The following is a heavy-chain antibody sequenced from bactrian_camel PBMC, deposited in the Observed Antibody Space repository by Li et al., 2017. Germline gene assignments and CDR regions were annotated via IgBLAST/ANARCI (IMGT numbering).Heavy chain of an antibody. J-gene: IGHJ6*01. V-gene: IGHV3S53*01. Sequence: HVQLVESGGGSVQAGGSLRLSCTASGYTVRSGCMGWFRQGPGKERERVATVDRNDNPTYADPVLGRFTIDRDNAKYILYLEMIDLKSEDTAIYYCAADDRFYGAYCHPFRTDFGFWGQGTQVTVS. D-gene: IGHD3*01. CDR2: VDRNDNP. CDR1: GYTVRSGC. CDR3: AADDRFYGAYCHPFRTDFGF.